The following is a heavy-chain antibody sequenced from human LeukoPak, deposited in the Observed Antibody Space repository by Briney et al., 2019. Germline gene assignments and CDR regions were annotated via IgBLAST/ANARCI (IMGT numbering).Heavy chain of an antibody. CDR3: AKRHSYGYIRD. V-gene: IGHV3-23*01. J-gene: IGHJ4*02. CDR2: ISGSGGST. CDR1: GFTFSSYA. Sequence: PGGSMRLSCAASGFTFSSYAMSWVRQAPGKGLEWVSAISGSGGSTYYADSVKGRFTISRDNSTNTLYLQMNSLRAEDTAVYYCAKRHSYGYIRDWGQGTLVTVSS. D-gene: IGHD5-18*01.